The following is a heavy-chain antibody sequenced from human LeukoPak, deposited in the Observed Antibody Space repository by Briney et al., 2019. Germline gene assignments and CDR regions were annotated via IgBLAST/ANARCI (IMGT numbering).Heavy chain of an antibody. D-gene: IGHD3-3*01. CDR1: GYSISSGYY. V-gene: IGHV4-38-2*02. J-gene: IGHJ5*02. CDR2: IYHGGST. Sequence: SETLSLTCTVSGYSISSGYYWGWIRQPPGKRLEWIGSIYHGGSTYYNPSLKSRVTISVDTSKNQFSLKLSSVTAADTAVYYCARAGGDFWSALRWFDRWGQGTLVTVSS. CDR3: ARAGGDFWSALRWFDR.